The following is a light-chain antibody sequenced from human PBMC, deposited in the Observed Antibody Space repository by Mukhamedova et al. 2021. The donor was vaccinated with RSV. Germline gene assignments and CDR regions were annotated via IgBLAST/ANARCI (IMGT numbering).Light chain of an antibody. CDR3: QSYDSSLSGYV. CDR1: GARYD. Sequence: GARYDVHWYQQFPGMAPKLLIYKNNARPSGVPDRLSGSKSGTSASLAITGLQAGDEADYFCQSYDSSLSGYVFGPGTKVTVL. CDR2: KNN. J-gene: IGLJ1*01. V-gene: IGLV1-40*01.